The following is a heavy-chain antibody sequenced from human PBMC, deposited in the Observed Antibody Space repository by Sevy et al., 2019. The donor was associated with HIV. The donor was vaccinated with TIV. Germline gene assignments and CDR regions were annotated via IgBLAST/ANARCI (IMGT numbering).Heavy chain of an antibody. CDR1: GGSVNNYY. V-gene: IGHV4-59*02. CDR3: ARIPDISGWPFDI. J-gene: IGHJ4*02. D-gene: IGHD6-19*01. CDR2: IHDNGRT. Sequence: SETLSLICTVSGGSVNNYYWTWIRLSPGKGLEWIAYIHDNGRTKYNPSLKSRVSISVDMSKNQFSLKLTSVTAADMAVYYCARIPDISGWPFDIWGQGALVTVSS.